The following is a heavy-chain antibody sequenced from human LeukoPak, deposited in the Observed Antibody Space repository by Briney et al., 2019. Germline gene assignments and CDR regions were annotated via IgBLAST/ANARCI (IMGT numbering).Heavy chain of an antibody. CDR2: IYHSGST. V-gene: IGHV4-38-2*01. CDR1: GYSISSGYF. Sequence: SETLSLTCVVSGYSISSGYFWGWIRQPPGKGLEWIGSIYHSGSTYYNPSLKSRVTISVDTSKNQFSLKLSSVTAADTAVYYCARLYNWSYSQYWGQGTLVTVSS. CDR3: ARLYNWSYSQY. J-gene: IGHJ4*02. D-gene: IGHD1-20*01.